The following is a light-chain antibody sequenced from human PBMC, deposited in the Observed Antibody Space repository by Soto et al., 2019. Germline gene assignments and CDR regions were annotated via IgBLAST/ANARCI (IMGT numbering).Light chain of an antibody. CDR1: SGHSSYA. Sequence: QHVLTQSPCASASLGASVKLTCTLSSGHSSYAIAWHQQQPEKGPRYLMKLNSDGSHSKGDGIPDRFSGSSSGAERYLTISSLQSEDEADYYCQTWGTGIRVFGGGTKLTVL. J-gene: IGLJ2*01. CDR3: QTWGTGIRV. V-gene: IGLV4-69*01. CDR2: LNSDGSH.